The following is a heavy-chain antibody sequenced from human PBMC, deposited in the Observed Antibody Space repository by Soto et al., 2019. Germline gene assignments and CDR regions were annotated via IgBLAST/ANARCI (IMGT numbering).Heavy chain of an antibody. V-gene: IGHV2-5*02. CDR1: GFSLNSRGVG. Sequence: QITLRESGPALVKPTQTLTLTCTFSGFSLNSRGVGVGWVRQPPGKALEWLAIVYWDDDKRYRPSLRSRLSIRKDTPKNQAVLTMTNTDPVDTATYYCVHRGPVDETGMGFDFWGQGSLVTVFS. J-gene: IGHJ4*02. D-gene: IGHD3-9*01. CDR2: VYWDDDK. CDR3: VHRGPVDETGMGFDF.